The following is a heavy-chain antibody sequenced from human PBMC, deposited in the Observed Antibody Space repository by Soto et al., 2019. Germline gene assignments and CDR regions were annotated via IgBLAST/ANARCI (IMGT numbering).Heavy chain of an antibody. CDR3: ARARYTDDAFDI. CDR2: TYYRSKWYN. V-gene: IGHV6-1*01. CDR1: GDSVSSNSAA. Sequence: PSQPLSITCAISGDSVSSNSAAWNWIRQFPSRGLEWLGRTYYRSKWYNDYAVSVKSRITINPDTSKNQFSLQLNSVTPEDTAVYYCARARYTDDAFDIWGQGTMVTVSS. D-gene: IGHD3-16*02. J-gene: IGHJ3*02.